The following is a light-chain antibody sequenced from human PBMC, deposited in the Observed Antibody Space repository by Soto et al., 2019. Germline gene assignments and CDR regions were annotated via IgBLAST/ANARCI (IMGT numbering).Light chain of an antibody. CDR2: AAS. CDR3: QQYYSYPYT. Sequence: AIRMTQSPSSLSASTGDRVTITCRASQGISSYLAWYQQKPGKAPKLLIYAASTLQSGVPSRFSGSGSGTDFTLTIGCLQSEDFATYYCQQYYSYPYTFGQGTMLEIK. J-gene: IGKJ2*01. V-gene: IGKV1-8*01. CDR1: QGISSY.